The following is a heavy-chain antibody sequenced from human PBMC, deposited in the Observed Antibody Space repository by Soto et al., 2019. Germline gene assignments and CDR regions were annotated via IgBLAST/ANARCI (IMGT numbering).Heavy chain of an antibody. V-gene: IGHV3-48*02. J-gene: IGHJ6*02. Sequence: GGSLRLSCAASGFTFSAYRMNWVRQAPGKGLEWVSYISSSSGTMYYAGSVKGRFTISRDNAQNSLFLQMNSLRDEDTAVYYCARDWTYCSGGSCYYGMDVWGQGTTVTVSS. D-gene: IGHD2-15*01. CDR2: ISSSSGTM. CDR3: ARDWTYCSGGSCYYGMDV. CDR1: GFTFSAYR.